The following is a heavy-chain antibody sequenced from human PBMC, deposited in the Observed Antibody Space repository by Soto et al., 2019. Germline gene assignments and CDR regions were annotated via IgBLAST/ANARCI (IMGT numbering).Heavy chain of an antibody. CDR2: ISYDGSNK. V-gene: IGHV3-30*18. Sequence: QVQLVESGGGVVQPGRSLRLSCAASGFTFSSYGMHWVRQAPGKGLEWVAVISYDGSNKYYADSVKGRFTISRDNSKNTLYLQMNSLRAEETAVYYCAKVSPHCSGGSCYPGYYYYMDVWGKGTTVTVSS. J-gene: IGHJ6*03. CDR1: GFTFSSYG. D-gene: IGHD2-15*01. CDR3: AKVSPHCSGGSCYPGYYYYMDV.